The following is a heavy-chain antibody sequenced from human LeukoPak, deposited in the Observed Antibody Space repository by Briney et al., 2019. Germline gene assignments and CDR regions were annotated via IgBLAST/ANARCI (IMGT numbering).Heavy chain of an antibody. D-gene: IGHD4-23*01. CDR2: ISSSGTTI. CDR1: GFTFSDYY. Sequence: PRGSLRLSCAASGFTFSDYYMSWIRQAPGKGLEWLSYISSSGTTIQYADSVKGRFTISRDNAKNSLYLQMNSLRAEDTAVYYCAREERLRWTAYWGQGTLVTVSS. J-gene: IGHJ4*02. V-gene: IGHV3-11*01. CDR3: AREERLRWTAY.